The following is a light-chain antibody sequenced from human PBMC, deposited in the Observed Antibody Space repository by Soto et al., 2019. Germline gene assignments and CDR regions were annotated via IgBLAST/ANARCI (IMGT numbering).Light chain of an antibody. CDR1: SSNIGNYS. CDR2: DSN. J-gene: IGLJ2*01. V-gene: IGLV1-51*01. Sequence: QAVVTQPPSVSAAPGQKITISCSGSSSNIGNYSVSWYQQLPGTAPKLLLYDSNKRSSGIPDRFSGSKSGTSATLGITGLQTGDEADYHCGVWDTSLSAVVFGGGTKLTVL. CDR3: GVWDTSLSAVV.